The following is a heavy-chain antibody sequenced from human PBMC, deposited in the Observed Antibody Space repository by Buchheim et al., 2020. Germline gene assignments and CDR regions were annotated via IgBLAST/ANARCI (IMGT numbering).Heavy chain of an antibody. Sequence: EVQLLESGGGLVQPGGSLRLSCAASGFTFSSYAMSWVRQAPGKGLEWVSAISGSGGSTYYADSVKGRFTISRDNSKNTLYLQMNSLRAEDTAVYYCAKDLRRLGELSPSNWFDPWGQGTL. CDR1: GFTFSSYA. CDR2: ISGSGGST. CDR3: AKDLRRLGELSPSNWFDP. D-gene: IGHD3-16*02. J-gene: IGHJ5*02. V-gene: IGHV3-23*01.